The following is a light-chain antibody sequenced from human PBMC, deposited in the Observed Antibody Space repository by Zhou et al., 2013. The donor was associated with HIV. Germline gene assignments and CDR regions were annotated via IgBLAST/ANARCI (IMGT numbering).Light chain of an antibody. Sequence: AIRMTQSPSSLSASTRDRVTITCRASQGISSYLAWYQQKPGKAPKLLIYAASTLQSGVPSRFSGSGSGTDFTLTISCLQSEDFATYYCQQYYSYPRTFGQGTKVEMK. CDR1: QGISSY. CDR3: QQYYSYPRT. J-gene: IGKJ1*01. CDR2: AAS. V-gene: IGKV1-8*01.